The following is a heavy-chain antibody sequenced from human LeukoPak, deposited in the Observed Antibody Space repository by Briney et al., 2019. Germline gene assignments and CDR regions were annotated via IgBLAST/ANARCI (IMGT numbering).Heavy chain of an antibody. CDR2: INANSGGT. D-gene: IGHD3-9*01. CDR1: GYTFTGYY. J-gene: IGHJ4*02. Sequence: ASVKVSCKASGYTFTGYYMHWVRQAPAQGLEWMGWINANSGGTNYAQKFQGRVTMTRDTSISTAYMELSRLRSDDTAVYYCARDGPYYDILTGYYIPFDYWGQGTLVTVSS. V-gene: IGHV1-2*02. CDR3: ARDGPYYDILTGYYIPFDY.